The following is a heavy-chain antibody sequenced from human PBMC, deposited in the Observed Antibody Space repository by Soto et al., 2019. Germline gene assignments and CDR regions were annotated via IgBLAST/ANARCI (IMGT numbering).Heavy chain of an antibody. Sequence: SLRLSCAASGLTFNRYWMHWVRHAPGKGLVWVSHINTDGSNTNYADSVKGRFTISRDNAKSMLFLQMNSLRDEDAAVYYCAREFCSGGNCYTYYFDPWGQGIPVTVSS. CDR3: AREFCSGGNCYTYYFDP. V-gene: IGHV3-74*01. J-gene: IGHJ5*02. CDR2: INTDGSNT. D-gene: IGHD2-15*01. CDR1: GLTFNRYW.